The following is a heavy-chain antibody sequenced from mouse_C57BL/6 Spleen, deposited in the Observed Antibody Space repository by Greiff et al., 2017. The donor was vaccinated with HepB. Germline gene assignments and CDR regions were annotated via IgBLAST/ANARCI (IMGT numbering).Heavy chain of an antibody. Sequence: EVQLVESEGGLVQPGSSMKLSCTASGFTFSDYYMAWVRQVPEKGLEWVANINYDGSSTYYLDSLKSRFIISRDNAKNILYLQMSSLKSEDTATYYCARDGSSSYAMDYWGQGTSVTVSS. CDR2: INYDGSST. D-gene: IGHD1-1*01. CDR3: ARDGSSSYAMDY. J-gene: IGHJ4*01. V-gene: IGHV5-16*01. CDR1: GFTFSDYY.